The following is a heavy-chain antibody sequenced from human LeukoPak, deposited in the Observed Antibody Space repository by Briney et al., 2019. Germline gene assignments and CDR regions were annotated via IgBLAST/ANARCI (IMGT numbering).Heavy chain of an antibody. CDR3: AKALNYYDSSGSYYGNDY. J-gene: IGHJ4*02. V-gene: IGHV3-23*01. D-gene: IGHD3-22*01. Sequence: PGGSLRLSCAASGFTFNSYAMSWVRQAPGKGLEWVSGISGSGGSTYYADSVKGRFTISRDNSRKTLYLQMSSLRAEDTAVYYCAKALNYYDSSGSYYGNDYWGQGTLVTVSS. CDR2: ISGSGGST. CDR1: GFTFNSYA.